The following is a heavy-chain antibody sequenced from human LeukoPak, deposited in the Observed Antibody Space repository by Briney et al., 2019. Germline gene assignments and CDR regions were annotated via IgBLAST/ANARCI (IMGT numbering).Heavy chain of an antibody. Sequence: SETLSLTCAVSGYSISSGYYWGWIRQPPGKGLEWIGSIYHSGSTYYNPSIKRRVTIAVDPSTNQFSLKLSSVTAADTAVYYCARQMTVYPADYSYDSSGYYKYNWFDPWGQGTLVTVSS. V-gene: IGHV4-38-2*01. CDR3: ARQMTVYPADYSYDSSGYYKYNWFDP. CDR2: IYHSGST. J-gene: IGHJ5*02. D-gene: IGHD3-22*01. CDR1: GYSISSGYY.